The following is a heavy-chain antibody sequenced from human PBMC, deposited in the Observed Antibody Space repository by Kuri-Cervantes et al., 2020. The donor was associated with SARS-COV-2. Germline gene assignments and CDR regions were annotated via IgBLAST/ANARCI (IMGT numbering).Heavy chain of an antibody. Sequence: GESLKISCKGSGYSFTSYWISWVRQMPGKGLEWMGRIDPSDSYTNYSPSFQGHVTISADKSISTAYLQWSSLKASDTAMYYCALRGGYCYDSSGPVDYWGQGTLVTVSS. CDR2: IDPSDSYT. CDR3: ALRGGYCYDSSGPVDY. V-gene: IGHV5-10-1*01. D-gene: IGHD3-22*01. J-gene: IGHJ4*02. CDR1: GYSFTSYW.